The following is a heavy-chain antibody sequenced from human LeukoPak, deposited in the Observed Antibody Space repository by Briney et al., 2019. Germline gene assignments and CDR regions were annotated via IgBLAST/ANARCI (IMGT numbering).Heavy chain of an antibody. D-gene: IGHD3-3*01. CDR2: ICHSGST. Sequence: SQTLSLTCAVSGGSISSGGYSWSWLRPPPGKSLGCIGYICHSGSTNYNPSLKSRVTISVDTSKNQFSLKLSSVTAADTAVYYCASEKILMEWTHYYYYGMDVWGQGTTVTVSS. J-gene: IGHJ6*02. CDR1: GGSISSGGYS. CDR3: ASEKILMEWTHYYYYGMDV. V-gene: IGHV4-30-2*01.